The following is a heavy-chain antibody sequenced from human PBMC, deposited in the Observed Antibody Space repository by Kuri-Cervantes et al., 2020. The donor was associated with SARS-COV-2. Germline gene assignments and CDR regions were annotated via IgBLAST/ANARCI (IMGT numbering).Heavy chain of an antibody. CDR2: INSDGSST. CDR1: GFTFSSYW. V-gene: IGHV3-74*01. J-gene: IGHJ3*02. D-gene: IGHD3-3*01. Sequence: GESLKISCAASGFTFSSYWMHWVRQAPGKGLVWVSRINSDGSSTSYADTVKGRFTISRDNAKNTLYLQMNSLRAEDTAVYWVTARDIFWSGVDAFDIWGQGTMVTVSS. CDR3: TARDIFWSGVDAFDI.